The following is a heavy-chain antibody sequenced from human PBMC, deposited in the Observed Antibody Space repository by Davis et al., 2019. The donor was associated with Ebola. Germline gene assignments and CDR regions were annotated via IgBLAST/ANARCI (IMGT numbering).Heavy chain of an antibody. CDR3: ARRERFLEWPHRGGDY. V-gene: IGHV4-38-2*01. Sequence: SETLSLTCSVSGYSISSGYYWGWIRQTPGKGLEWIGSIDHSGSTNYNPSLKSRVTISVDTSKNQFSLKLSSVTAADTAVYYCARRERFLEWPHRGGDYWGQGTLVTVSS. CDR1: GYSISSGYY. CDR2: IDHSGST. J-gene: IGHJ4*02. D-gene: IGHD3-3*01.